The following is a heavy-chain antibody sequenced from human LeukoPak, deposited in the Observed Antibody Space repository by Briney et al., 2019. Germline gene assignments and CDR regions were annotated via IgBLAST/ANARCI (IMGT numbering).Heavy chain of an antibody. V-gene: IGHV3-23*01. Sequence: GGSLRLSCAASRFTFSNFGMSWVRQAPGKGLEWVSAISGSGGSTYYADSVKGRFTISRDNSKNALYLQMNSLRAEDTAVYYCAKSSYYDSSGYYREYYFDYWGQGTLVTVSS. CDR1: RFTFSNFG. J-gene: IGHJ4*02. CDR2: ISGSGGST. D-gene: IGHD3-22*01. CDR3: AKSSYYDSSGYYREYYFDY.